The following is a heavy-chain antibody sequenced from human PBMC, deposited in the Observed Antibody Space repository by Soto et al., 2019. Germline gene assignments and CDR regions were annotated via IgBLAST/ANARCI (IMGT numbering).Heavy chain of an antibody. V-gene: IGHV1-2*04. J-gene: IGHJ6*01. CDR3: ASGASTDCYHGVCSLFYNHEMNV. CDR1: GYSFTDYH. Sequence: GSSVKVSCKASGYSFTDYHIHWVRQAPGQGLEWLGRINPKSGGTSTAQKFQGWVTMTTDTSISTASMELTRLTSDDTARYYCASGASTDCYHGVCSLFYNHEMNVW. CDR2: INPKSGGT. D-gene: IGHD2-8*01.